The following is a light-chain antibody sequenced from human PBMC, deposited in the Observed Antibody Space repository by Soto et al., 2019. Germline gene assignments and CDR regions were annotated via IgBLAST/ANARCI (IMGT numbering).Light chain of an antibody. Sequence: EIVMTQSPATLSFSPGERANLSCRGSQSVSSNLAWYQKKTGQATRILIYGAYTRATGIPARLSGSGSWTAFTLTISSLQSADFAAYYCQQYYNWPPITCGQGTRLEIK. J-gene: IGKJ5*01. CDR3: QQYYNWPPIT. CDR1: QSVSSN. V-gene: IGKV3-15*01. CDR2: GAY.